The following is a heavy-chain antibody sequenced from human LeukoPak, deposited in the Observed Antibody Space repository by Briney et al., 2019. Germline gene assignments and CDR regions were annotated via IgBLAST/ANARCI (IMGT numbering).Heavy chain of an antibody. CDR3: AREGAPSYNWNP. V-gene: IGHV6-1*01. D-gene: IGHD1-20*01. Sequence: SQTLSLTCAISGDSVSSNSAAWNWLRRSPSRGLEWLGRTYYRSKWYNDYAVSVKSRITINPDTSKNQFSLQPNSVTPEDTAAYYCAREGAPSYNWNPWGQGTLVTVSS. J-gene: IGHJ5*02. CDR2: TYYRSKWYN. CDR1: GDSVSSNSAA.